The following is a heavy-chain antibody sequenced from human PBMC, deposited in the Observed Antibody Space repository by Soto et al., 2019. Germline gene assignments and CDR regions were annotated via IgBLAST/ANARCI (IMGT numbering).Heavy chain of an antibody. CDR3: ARDSGYGWGGSVNHYLDD. D-gene: IGHD3-10*01. V-gene: IGHV3-11*06. CDR1: GFNFSDYY. CDR2: ISNSGSYA. J-gene: IGHJ4*01. Sequence: GGSLRLSCAASGFNFSDYYMSWLRKAPGKGLEWVSYISNSGSYANYGASVKGRFAISRDNAKNSLYLQMDSLRPEDTAVYYCARDSGYGWGGSVNHYLDDWGHGTLVTVPS.